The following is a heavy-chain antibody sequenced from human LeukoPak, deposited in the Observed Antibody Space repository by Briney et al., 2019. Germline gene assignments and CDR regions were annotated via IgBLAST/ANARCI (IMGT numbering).Heavy chain of an antibody. D-gene: IGHD2-2*03. CDR3: ATFVGIVSGTYTVPGGLLV. CDR1: EFSPTNFW. Sequence: GGSLRLSCVASEFSPTNFWMTRVRRAPGRGLEWVANIKHDGTEKFYVDSVKGRLTISRDNAKNSLYLQMNSLRAEDTAVYYCATFVGIVSGTYTVPGGLLVWGKGTTVTVSS. J-gene: IGHJ6*04. V-gene: IGHV3-7*01. CDR2: IKHDGTEK.